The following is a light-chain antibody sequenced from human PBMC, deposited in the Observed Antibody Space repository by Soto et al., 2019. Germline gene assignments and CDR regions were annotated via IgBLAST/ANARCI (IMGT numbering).Light chain of an antibody. Sequence: QSALTQTASVSGSPGQSITMSCTGTSSDVGGYNFVSWYQQHPGKAPKLIVHEVANRLSGVSGRFSGSKSGNTASLTISGLQAEDEADYYCSSYTSSNTLEVFGVGTKVTVL. CDR1: SSDVGGYNF. J-gene: IGLJ1*01. CDR2: EVA. CDR3: SSYTSSNTLEV. V-gene: IGLV2-14*03.